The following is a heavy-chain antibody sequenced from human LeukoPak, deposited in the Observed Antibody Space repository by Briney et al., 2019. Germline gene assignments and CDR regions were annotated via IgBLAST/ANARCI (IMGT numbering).Heavy chain of an antibody. CDR3: ARATYYYGSGSLNFDY. CDR1: GGSVSSGSYY. CDR2: IYYSGSI. D-gene: IGHD3-10*01. V-gene: IGHV4-61*01. J-gene: IGHJ4*02. Sequence: PSETLSLTCTVSGGSVSSGSYYWSWIRQTPGKGLEWIGYIYYSGSINYNPSLKSRVTIPLDTSKNQFSLKLRSVTAADTAAYYCARATYYYGSGSLNFDYWGQGTLVPVSS.